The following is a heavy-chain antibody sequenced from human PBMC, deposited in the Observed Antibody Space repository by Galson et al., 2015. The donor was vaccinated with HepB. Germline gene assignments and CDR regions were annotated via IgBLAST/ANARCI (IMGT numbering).Heavy chain of an antibody. CDR1: GFTFSSYW. V-gene: IGHV3-74*01. J-gene: IGHJ3*02. CDR3: ARVSRGYSSGWYGDAFDI. CDR2: INSDGSST. D-gene: IGHD6-19*01. Sequence: SLRLSCAASGFTFSSYWMHWVRQAPGKGLVWVSRINSDGSSTSYADSVKGRFTISRDNAKNTLYLQMNSLRAEDTAVYYCARVSRGYSSGWYGDAFDIWGQGTMVTVSS.